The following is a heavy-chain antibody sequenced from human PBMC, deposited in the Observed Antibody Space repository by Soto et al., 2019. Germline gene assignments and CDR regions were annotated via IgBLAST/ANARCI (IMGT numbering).Heavy chain of an antibody. CDR1: GGSISSGGYY. J-gene: IGHJ4*02. V-gene: IGHV4-31*03. Sequence: SETLSLSCTVSGGSISSGGYYWSWIRQHPGKGLEWIGYIYYSGSTYYNPSLKSRVTISVDTSKNQFSLKLSSVTAADTAVYYCASYDILTGYYPTFDYWGQRTLVTVSS. CDR2: IYYSGST. D-gene: IGHD3-9*01. CDR3: ASYDILTGYYPTFDY.